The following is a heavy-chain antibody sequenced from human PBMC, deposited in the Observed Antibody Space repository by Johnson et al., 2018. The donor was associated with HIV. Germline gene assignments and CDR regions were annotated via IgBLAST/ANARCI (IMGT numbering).Heavy chain of an antibody. J-gene: IGHJ3*02. Sequence: VQVVESGGGLVQPGGSLRLSCAASGFTFSSYDMHWVRQATGKGLEWVSYISSSGTTMYYSDSVKGRFTISRDNANNSLHLQMNRLRAEDTAVYYCARTSSGSRNALDIWGLGTMVTVSS. CDR1: GFTFSSYD. CDR3: ARTSSGSRNALDI. D-gene: IGHD3-10*01. CDR2: ISSSGTTM. V-gene: IGHV3-48*04.